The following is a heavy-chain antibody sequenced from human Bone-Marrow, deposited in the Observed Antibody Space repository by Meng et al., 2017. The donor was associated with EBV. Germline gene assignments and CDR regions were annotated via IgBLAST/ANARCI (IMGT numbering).Heavy chain of an antibody. CDR1: GFSVSTSGEG. Sequence: QLPLNESGSTQVKPKQSLTLTCPLSGFSVSTSGEGVGWIRQPPGQALEWLALIYWHDDKRYSPSLKSRLTVTRDTSKTQVLLTMTNMDPVDTATYFCAHRRWDSSGWNGVHFEYWGQGTLVTVSS. CDR3: AHRRWDSSGWNGVHFEY. CDR2: IYWHDDK. V-gene: IGHV2-5*01. D-gene: IGHD6-19*01. J-gene: IGHJ4*02.